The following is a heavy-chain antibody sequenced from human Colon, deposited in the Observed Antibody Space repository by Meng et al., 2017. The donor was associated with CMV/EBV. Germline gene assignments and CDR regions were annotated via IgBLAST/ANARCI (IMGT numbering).Heavy chain of an antibody. Sequence: CKASGSTFTRYNNQWQRQAHGQGREGMGNIKPKSGSPRSGQGFEGRFVFSLDTSVSTAYLQISSLKAEDTAVYYCETGSVAADGKGYWGQGTLVTVSS. CDR3: ETGSVAADGKGY. D-gene: IGHD6-13*01. J-gene: IGHJ4*02. CDR2: IKPKSGSP. CDR1: GSTFTRYN. V-gene: IGHV7-4-1*02.